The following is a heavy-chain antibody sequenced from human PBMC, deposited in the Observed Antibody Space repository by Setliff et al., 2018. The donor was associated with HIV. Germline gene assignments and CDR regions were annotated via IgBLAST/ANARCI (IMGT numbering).Heavy chain of an antibody. D-gene: IGHD1-1*01. CDR2: IFHTGYS. Sequence: SETLSLTCTVSLGSISSSYSHYWAWIRQPPGKGLEWIGHIFHTGYSIYSPSLKSRVTMSVDTSKKEFSLKMTSVIAADAAVYFCARLAATYGNHRFDYWGQGVPVTVSS. CDR3: ARLAATYGNHRFDY. V-gene: IGHV4-39*01. CDR1: LGSISSSYSHY. J-gene: IGHJ4*02.